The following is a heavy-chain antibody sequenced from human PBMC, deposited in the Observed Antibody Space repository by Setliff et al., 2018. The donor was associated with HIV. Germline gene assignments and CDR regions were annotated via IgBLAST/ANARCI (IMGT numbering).Heavy chain of an antibody. J-gene: IGHJ4*02. Sequence: GGSLRLSCAASGFAFSGHQMSWVRQAPGKGLEWVAKIKQDGSDKYYVDSVKGRFTISRDNAKNSLYLQMNSLRAEDTAVYYCAKRYYCDSSCYFYFDSWGQGTLVTVSS. CDR3: AKRYYCDSSCYFYFDS. CDR2: IKQDGSDK. V-gene: IGHV3-7*03. D-gene: IGHD3-22*01. CDR1: GFAFSGHQ.